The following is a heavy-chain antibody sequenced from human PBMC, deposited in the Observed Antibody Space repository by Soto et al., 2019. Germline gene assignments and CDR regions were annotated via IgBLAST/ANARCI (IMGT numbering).Heavy chain of an antibody. J-gene: IGHJ6*02. CDR1: GFTFSDYY. Sequence: GGSLRLSCAASGFTFSDYYMSWIRQAPGKGLEWVSYISSSSSYTNYADSVKGRFTISRDNAKNSLYLQMNSLRAEDTAVYYCARSSSGSYYYYGMDVWGQGTTVTVSS. CDR3: ARSSSGSYYYYGMDV. D-gene: IGHD3-3*01. V-gene: IGHV3-11*06. CDR2: ISSSSSYT.